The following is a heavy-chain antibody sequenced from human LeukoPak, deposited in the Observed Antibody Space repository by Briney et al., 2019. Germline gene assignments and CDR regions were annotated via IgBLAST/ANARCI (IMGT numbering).Heavy chain of an antibody. D-gene: IGHD3-3*01. Sequence: NASGPTLVNPTQTLTLTCTFSGFSLSTSGVGVGWIRQPPGKALEWLALIYWNDDKRYSPSLKSRLTITKDTSKNQVVLTMTNMDPVDTATYYCAHGPYDFWSGRIMDGWYFDYWGQGTLVTVSS. CDR3: AHGPYDFWSGRIMDGWYFDY. CDR2: IYWNDDK. CDR1: GFSLSTSGVG. J-gene: IGHJ4*02. V-gene: IGHV2-5*01.